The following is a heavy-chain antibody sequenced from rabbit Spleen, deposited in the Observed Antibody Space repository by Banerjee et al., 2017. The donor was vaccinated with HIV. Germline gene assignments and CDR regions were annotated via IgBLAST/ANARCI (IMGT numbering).Heavy chain of an antibody. CDR3: ARDEVYAGYAGFGYATLHYFNL. CDR2: IYAGTIGST. Sequence: QSLEESGGGLVQPEGSLTLTCKASGFSFSSGYDMCWVRQAPGKGLEWIACIYAGTIGSTYSASWAKGRFTVSKTASTTVTLQMTSLTAADTATYFCARDEVYAGYAGFGYATLHYFNLWGPGTLVTVS. CDR1: GFSFSSGYD. D-gene: IGHD7-1*01. V-gene: IGHV1S40*01. J-gene: IGHJ4*01.